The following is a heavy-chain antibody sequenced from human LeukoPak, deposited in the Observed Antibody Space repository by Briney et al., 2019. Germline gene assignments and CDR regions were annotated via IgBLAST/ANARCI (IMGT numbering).Heavy chain of an antibody. CDR3: TRSFGDDDTLTGYHHHNYHYGMDV. CDR2: ICDDGSSK. D-gene: IGHD3-9*01. J-gene: IGHJ6*04. Sequence: GRSLRLSCAASGFTFSSYGMHWVRQAPGKGLEWVSVICDDGSSKYYADSVKGRFTISRDNSKNTLYLQMNSLRAEEKAVYYRTRSFGDDDTLTGYHHHNYHYGMDVWGKGHTVTVSS. V-gene: IGHV3-33*01. CDR1: GFTFSSYG.